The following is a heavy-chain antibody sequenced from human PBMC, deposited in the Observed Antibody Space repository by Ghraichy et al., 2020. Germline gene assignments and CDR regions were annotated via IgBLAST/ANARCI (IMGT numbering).Heavy chain of an antibody. CDR2: IKSNADGLTT. CDR1: GFTFRHAW. CDR3: ATEEHYAG. J-gene: IGHJ3*01. Sequence: GGSLRLSCAASGFTFRHAWMSWVRQAPGKGLEWVARIKSNADGLTTDYAAPGKGRFSISRDDSKNMMYLQMNGLKTEDTAVYYCATEEHYAGWGQGTMATVPS. V-gene: IGHV3-15*01. D-gene: IGHD2-2*01.